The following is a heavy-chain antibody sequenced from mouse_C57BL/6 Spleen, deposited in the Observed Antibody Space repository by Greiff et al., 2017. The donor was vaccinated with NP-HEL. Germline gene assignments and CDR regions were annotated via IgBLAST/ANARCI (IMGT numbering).Heavy chain of an antibody. V-gene: IGHV1-19*01. Sequence: VQLQQSGPVLVKPGASVKMSCKASGYTFTDYYMNWVKQSHGKSLEWIGVINPYNGGTSYNQKFKGKATLTVDKSSSTAYMELNSLTSEDSAVYYCARQGTHWDEGFDYWGQGTTLTVSS. J-gene: IGHJ2*01. CDR2: INPYNGGT. D-gene: IGHD4-1*01. CDR3: ARQGTHWDEGFDY. CDR1: GYTFTDYY.